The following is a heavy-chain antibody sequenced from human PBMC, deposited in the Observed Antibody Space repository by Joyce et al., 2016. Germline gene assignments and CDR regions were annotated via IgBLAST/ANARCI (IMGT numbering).Heavy chain of an antibody. D-gene: IGHD2/OR15-2a*01. J-gene: IGHJ4*02. V-gene: IGHV4-61*01. CDR1: GGSVSSGRHY. Sequence: QVQLQESGPGLVKPSETLSLSCKVSGGSVSSGRHYWGWLRQPPGKGLEWIGYIFCSGSPKYNPSLKSRVTLSVDTSTNQFFLTLTSVTAADTAVYYCARVFRGENCPATTCAFDYWGLGTLVSVSS. CDR2: IFCSGSP. CDR3: ARVFRGENCPATTCAFDY.